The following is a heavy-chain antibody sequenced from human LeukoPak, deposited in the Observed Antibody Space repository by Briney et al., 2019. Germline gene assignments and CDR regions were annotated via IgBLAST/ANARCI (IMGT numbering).Heavy chain of an antibody. Sequence: PSETLSLTCTVSGVSIGSNTYYWGWIRQPPGKGLEWIGSIYYTGSTYYNPSLKSRVTISEDTSKSHFSLRLSSVTAADTAVYYCARHFYGSSSDYNYYYMYVWGKGTTVTVSS. V-gene: IGHV4-39*02. J-gene: IGHJ6*03. CDR3: ARHFYGSSSDYNYYYMYV. D-gene: IGHD6-6*01. CDR1: GVSIGSNTYY. CDR2: IYYTGST.